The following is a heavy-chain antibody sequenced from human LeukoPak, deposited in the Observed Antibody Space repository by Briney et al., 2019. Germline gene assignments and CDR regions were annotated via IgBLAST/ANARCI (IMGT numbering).Heavy chain of an antibody. Sequence: GGSLRLSCAASGFTFSSYSMNWVRQAPGKGLEWVSSISSTGSYIYHADSVKGRFTISRDNPGNVVYLQMDSLRAEDTAVYYCSRVAQSGPTGWFDPWGQGTLVTVSS. J-gene: IGHJ5*02. V-gene: IGHV3-21*01. CDR3: SRVAQSGPTGWFDP. CDR1: GFTFSSYS. D-gene: IGHD1-1*01. CDR2: ISSTGSYI.